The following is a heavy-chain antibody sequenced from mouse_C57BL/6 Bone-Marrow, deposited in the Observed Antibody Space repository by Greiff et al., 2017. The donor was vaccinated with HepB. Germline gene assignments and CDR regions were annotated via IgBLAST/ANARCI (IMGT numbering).Heavy chain of an antibody. CDR3: ARNSIVTTRRYAMDY. CDR2: ISSGSSTI. CDR1: GFTFSDYG. V-gene: IGHV5-17*01. D-gene: IGHD2-5*01. J-gene: IGHJ4*01. Sequence: DVQLVESGGGLVKPGGSLKLSCAASGFTFSDYGMHWVRQAPEKGLEWVAYISSGSSTIYYADTVKGRFTISSDNAKNTLFLQMTSLRSEDTAMYYCARNSIVTTRRYAMDYWGQGTSVTVSS.